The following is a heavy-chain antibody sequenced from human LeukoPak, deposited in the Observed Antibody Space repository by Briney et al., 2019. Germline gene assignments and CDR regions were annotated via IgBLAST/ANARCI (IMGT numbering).Heavy chain of an antibody. D-gene: IGHD3-10*01. CDR1: GFTFRNYV. V-gene: IGHV3-30-3*01. CDR2: TSSDLNVK. CDR3: AREGYYGSGSPPSLYFDY. J-gene: IGHJ4*02. Sequence: GGSLGLSCAASGFTFRNYVIHWVRQAPGKGLEWVAVTSSDLNVKLYADSVKGQFTISRDNSRSTLYLQMNSLRPEDTAIYYCAREGYYGSGSPPSLYFDYWGQGTLVTVSS.